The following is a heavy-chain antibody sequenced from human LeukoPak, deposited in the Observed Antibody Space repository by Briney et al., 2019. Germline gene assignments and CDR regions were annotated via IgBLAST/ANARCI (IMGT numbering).Heavy chain of an antibody. J-gene: IGHJ4*02. D-gene: IGHD3-10*01. Sequence: PGGSLRLSCAASGFTVSSNYMSWVHQAPGKGLEWVSVIYSGGSTYYADSVKGRFTISRDNSKDTLYLQMNSLRAEDTAVYYCARDVRLSGSYFTDYWGQGTLVTVSS. CDR3: ARDVRLSGSYFTDY. V-gene: IGHV3-53*01. CDR2: IYSGGST. CDR1: GFTVSSNY.